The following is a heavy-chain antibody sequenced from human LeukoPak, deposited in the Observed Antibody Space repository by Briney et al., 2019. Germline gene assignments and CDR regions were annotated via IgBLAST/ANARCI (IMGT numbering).Heavy chain of an antibody. CDR1: GSTFTRYW. D-gene: IGHD1-7*01. J-gene: IGHJ4*01. CDR3: ARLNNSNYELRFFDY. Sequence: GESLKISCQGSGSTFTRYWIVWVRQMPGRGLEWMGIVYPGDSDTIYSPSFQGQVTISADKSISTAYLQWSSLKASDTAIYYCARLNNSNYELRFFDYWGQGNLVIVSS. CDR2: VYPGDSDT. V-gene: IGHV5-51*01.